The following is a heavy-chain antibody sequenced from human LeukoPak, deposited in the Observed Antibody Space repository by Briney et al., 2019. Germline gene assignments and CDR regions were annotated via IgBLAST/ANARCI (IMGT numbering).Heavy chain of an antibody. CDR2: INVGGTNT. CDR3: ATDGAGFDT. CDR1: GFTFNDYY. J-gene: IGHJ5*02. Sequence: GGSLRLSCAASGFTFNDYYMRWIRQAPGKGLEWLSYINVGGTNTHYADSVKGRFTISRDNAKKSLYLEMNNLRAEDTAVYYCATDGAGFDTWGQGVLVTVSS. V-gene: IGHV3-11*01.